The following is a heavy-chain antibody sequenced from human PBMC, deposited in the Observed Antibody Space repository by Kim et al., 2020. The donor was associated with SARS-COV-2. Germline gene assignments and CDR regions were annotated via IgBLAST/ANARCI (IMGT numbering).Heavy chain of an antibody. CDR3: ARIRGLLTIDPDDY. CDR1: GGSFSGYY. CDR2: INHSGST. J-gene: IGHJ4*02. D-gene: IGHD2-15*01. V-gene: IGHV4-34*01. Sequence: SETLSLTCAVYGGSFSGYYWSWIRQPPGKGLEWIGEINHSGSTNYNPSLKSRVTISVDTSKNQFSLKLSSVTAADTAVYYCARIRGLLTIDPDDYWGQGTLVTVSS.